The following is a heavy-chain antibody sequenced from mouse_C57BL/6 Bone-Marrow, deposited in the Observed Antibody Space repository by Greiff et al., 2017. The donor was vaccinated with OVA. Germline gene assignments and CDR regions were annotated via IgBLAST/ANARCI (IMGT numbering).Heavy chain of an antibody. V-gene: IGHV1-54*01. CDR2: INPGSGGT. CDR1: GYAFTNYL. CDR3: ARGRYWYFDV. Sequence: QVQLQQSGAELVRPGTSVKVSCKASGYAFTNYLIEWVKQRPGQGLEWIGVINPGSGGTKYNEKFKGKATLTADKSSSTAYMQLSSLTSEDSAVYFCARGRYWYFDVWGTGTTGTVSS. J-gene: IGHJ1*03.